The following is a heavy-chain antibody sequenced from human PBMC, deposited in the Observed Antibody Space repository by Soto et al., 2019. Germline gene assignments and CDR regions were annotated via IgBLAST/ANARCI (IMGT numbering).Heavy chain of an antibody. J-gene: IGHJ4*02. CDR3: ARVKDVYYFDY. V-gene: IGHV3-53*01. CDR1: GFTVSSNY. CDR2: IYSGGST. Sequence: GGSLSLSCAASGFTVSSNYMSWVRQAPGKGLEWVSVIYSGGSTYYADSVKGRFTISRDNSKNTLYLQMNSLRAEDTAVYYCARVKDVYYFDYWGQGTLVTVSS.